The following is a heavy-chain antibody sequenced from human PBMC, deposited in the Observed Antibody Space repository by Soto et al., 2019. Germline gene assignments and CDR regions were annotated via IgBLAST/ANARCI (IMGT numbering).Heavy chain of an antibody. CDR2: IKQDGNEK. Sequence: GGSLRLSCAASGFTFSSYWMSWVRQAPGKGLEWVANIKQDGNEKYYVDSVKGRFTISRDNAKNSLYLQMNSLRAEDTVVYYCARGLYTGSPHFFYWGQGTLVTVSS. D-gene: IGHD1-26*01. CDR3: ARGLYTGSPHFFY. V-gene: IGHV3-7*01. J-gene: IGHJ4*02. CDR1: GFTFSSYW.